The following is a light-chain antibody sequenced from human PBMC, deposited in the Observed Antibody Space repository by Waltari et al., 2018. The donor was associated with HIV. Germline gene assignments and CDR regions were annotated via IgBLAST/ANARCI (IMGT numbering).Light chain of an antibody. V-gene: IGKV1-NL1*01. CDR3: QQYYAVPLT. CDR1: QDISNS. Sequence: DIQMTQSPSSLSASIGDTVIITCRASQDISNSVSWFQQQPGKVPKLLVHGSFILQRGVPSRFSCSGSGTDYTLTISDLQAEDFATYFCQQYYAVPLTFGGGTRVDI. J-gene: IGKJ4*01. CDR2: GSF.